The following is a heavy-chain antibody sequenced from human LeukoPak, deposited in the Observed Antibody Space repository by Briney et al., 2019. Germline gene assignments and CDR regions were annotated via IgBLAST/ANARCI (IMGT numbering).Heavy chain of an antibody. Sequence: ASVKVSCKASGYTFTSYGISWVRQAPGQGLEWMGWISAYNGNTNYAQKLQGRVTMTTDTSTSTAYMELRSPRSDDTAVYYCARVTENIVVVTAKWEWFDPWGQGTLVTVSS. J-gene: IGHJ5*02. V-gene: IGHV1-18*01. CDR1: GYTFTSYG. CDR2: ISAYNGNT. D-gene: IGHD2-21*02. CDR3: ARVTENIVVVTAKWEWFDP.